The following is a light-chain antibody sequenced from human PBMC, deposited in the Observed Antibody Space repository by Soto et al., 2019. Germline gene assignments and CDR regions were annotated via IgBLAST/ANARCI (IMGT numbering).Light chain of an antibody. Sequence: DIQMTQSPSTLSASVGDRVTITCRASQSISTWLAWYQQKPGKAPKLLMYKASSLESGVPSRFSGSGSGTAFTLTISSLQPDDFATYYCQQYNSYPWTFGQGTKVDIK. CDR3: QQYNSYPWT. V-gene: IGKV1-5*03. CDR2: KAS. CDR1: QSISTW. J-gene: IGKJ1*01.